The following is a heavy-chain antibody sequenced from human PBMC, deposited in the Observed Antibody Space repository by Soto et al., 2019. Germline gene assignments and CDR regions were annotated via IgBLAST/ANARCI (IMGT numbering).Heavy chain of an antibody. Sequence: QLLESGPGLVTPSETLSLTCTLSGGSLSSSNYYWGWIRQPPGKGLEWIGSMHYSGNTYYNPSLKSRVTISVDTSNNQCSLKLSSVTAADTAVYYCARPGYYDSSGYWRSPFDIWGQGTMVTVSS. CDR3: ARPGYYDSSGYWRSPFDI. D-gene: IGHD3-22*01. J-gene: IGHJ3*02. V-gene: IGHV4-39*01. CDR1: GGSLSSSNYY. CDR2: MHYSGNT.